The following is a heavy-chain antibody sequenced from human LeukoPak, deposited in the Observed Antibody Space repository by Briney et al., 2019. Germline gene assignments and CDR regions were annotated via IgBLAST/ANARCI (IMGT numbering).Heavy chain of an antibody. CDR3: ARVTYYDILTGDPAYYFDY. Sequence: ASVKVSCKASGYTFTSYYMHWVRQAPGQGLEWMGIINPSGGSTSYAQKFQGRVTMTRDTSTSTVYMELSSLRSEDTAVYYCARVTYYDILTGDPAYYFDYWGQGTLVTVSS. CDR1: GYTFTSYY. CDR2: INPSGGST. V-gene: IGHV1-46*01. D-gene: IGHD3-9*01. J-gene: IGHJ4*02.